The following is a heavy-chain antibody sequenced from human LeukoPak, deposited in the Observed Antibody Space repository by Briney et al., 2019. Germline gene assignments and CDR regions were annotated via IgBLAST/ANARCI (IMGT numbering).Heavy chain of an antibody. J-gene: IGHJ6*02. CDR2: IYHTGSS. CDR3: AREPFYYYYGMDV. CDR1: GGSISSNKW. Sequence: PSETLSLTCAVSGGSISSNKWWSWVRQPPGKGLEWIGEIYHTGSSNYNPSLKSRVTISVDKSKNQFSLKLSSVTAADTAVYYCAREPFYYYYGMDVWGQGTTVTVSS. V-gene: IGHV4-4*02.